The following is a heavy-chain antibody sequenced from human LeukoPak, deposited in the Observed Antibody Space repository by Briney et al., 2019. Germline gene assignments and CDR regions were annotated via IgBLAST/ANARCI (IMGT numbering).Heavy chain of an antibody. CDR3: AREGWDGSGSLDY. Sequence: GGSLRLSCAASGFSFSSYWMHWVRPAPGKGLVWGSAINSDGSSATYADSVEGRFTISRDNAKNTLYLQMNSLRAEDTAVYYCAREGWDGSGSLDYWGQGTLVTVSS. D-gene: IGHD3-10*01. CDR1: GFSFSSYW. CDR2: INSDGSSA. V-gene: IGHV3-74*01. J-gene: IGHJ4*02.